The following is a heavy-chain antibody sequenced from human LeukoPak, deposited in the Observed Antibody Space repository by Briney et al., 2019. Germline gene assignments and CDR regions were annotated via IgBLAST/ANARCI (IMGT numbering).Heavy chain of an antibody. D-gene: IGHD3-22*01. CDR2: ISSNSSTI. V-gene: IGHV3-48*01. CDR1: GFTFSSYS. CDR3: ARDRHYYDSSDDAFDI. J-gene: IGHJ3*02. Sequence: GGSLRLSCAASGFTFSSYSMNWVRQAPGKGLEWVSYISSNSSTIYYADSVKGRFTITRDNAKNSLYLQMNSLRAEDTAVYYCARDRHYYDSSDDAFDIWGQGTMVTVSS.